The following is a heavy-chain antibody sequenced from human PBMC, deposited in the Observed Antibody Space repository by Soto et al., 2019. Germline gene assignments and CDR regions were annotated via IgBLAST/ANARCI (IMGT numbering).Heavy chain of an antibody. CDR3: ARDDYGLDV. CDR1: GFIVSSNY. CDR2: IYSGGNT. Sequence: GGSLRLSCAASGFIVSSNYMSWVRQAPGKGLEWVSVIYSGGNTYYADSVKGRFTISRDNSKNTLYLQMNNLTAEDTAVYYCARDDYGLDVWGQGTTVTVSS. J-gene: IGHJ6*02. V-gene: IGHV3-53*01.